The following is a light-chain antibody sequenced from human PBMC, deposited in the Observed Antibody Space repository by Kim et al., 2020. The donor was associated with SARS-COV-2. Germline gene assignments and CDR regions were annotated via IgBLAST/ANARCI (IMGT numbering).Light chain of an antibody. J-gene: IGKJ1*01. Sequence: SPGESTTPSGSASRSVTSNLALAQQKPGQAPRLLIHGASTRATGIPARFSGSGSGTEFTLTISSLQSQDFADYYCQQYNDWPWTFGQRTKVDIK. CDR1: RSVTSN. CDR3: QQYNDWPWT. V-gene: IGKV3-15*01. CDR2: GAS.